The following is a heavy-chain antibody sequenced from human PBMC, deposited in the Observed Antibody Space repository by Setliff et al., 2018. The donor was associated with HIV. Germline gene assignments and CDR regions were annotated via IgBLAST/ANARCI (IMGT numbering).Heavy chain of an antibody. Sequence: SETLSLTCSVSGVSVGSGDYYWHWIRQHPEEALEWIGYIFHSGDTYYNPSLKSRISMSVDTSKNQFSLELTSLTAADTAVYYCATRPRIAARPCDYWGQGMLVTVSS. CDR1: GVSVGSGDYY. J-gene: IGHJ4*02. CDR2: IFHSGDT. D-gene: IGHD6-6*01. CDR3: ATRPRIAARPCDY. V-gene: IGHV4-31*03.